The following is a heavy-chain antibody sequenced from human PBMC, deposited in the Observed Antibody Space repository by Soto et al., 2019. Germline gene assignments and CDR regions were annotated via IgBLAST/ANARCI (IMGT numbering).Heavy chain of an antibody. CDR1: GFTFSNAW. CDR2: IKSKTDGGTT. J-gene: IGHJ1*01. CDR3: TTQRRDRIYYDSSGYYLEYFQH. Sequence: GGSLRLSCAASGFTFSNAWMSWVRQAPGKGLEWVGRIKSKTDGGTTDYAAPVKGRFTISRDDSKNTLYLQMNSLKTEDTAVYYCTTQRRDRIYYDSSGYYLEYFQHWGQGTLVTVSS. V-gene: IGHV3-15*01. D-gene: IGHD3-22*01.